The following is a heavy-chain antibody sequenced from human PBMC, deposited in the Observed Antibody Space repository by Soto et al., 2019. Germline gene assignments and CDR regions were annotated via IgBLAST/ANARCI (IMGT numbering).Heavy chain of an antibody. Sequence: QEQLVQSGAEVRRPGASVKVSCKASGYTFTDYYLHWVRQAPGQGLEWIGWLHPSSGATNYAQKFKGCVTSTRDTSTNTAYFEVNRSKSADKAVYYCARCLREKLIVRGTPRHYYYGLDIWGQGTTVIVSS. CDR3: ARCLREKLIVRGTPRHYYYGLDI. CDR2: LHPSSGAT. J-gene: IGHJ6*02. CDR1: GYTFTDYY. V-gene: IGHV1-2*04. D-gene: IGHD3-10*02.